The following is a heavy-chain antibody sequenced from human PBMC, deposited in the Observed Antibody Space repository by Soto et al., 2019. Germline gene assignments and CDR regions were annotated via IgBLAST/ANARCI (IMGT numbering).Heavy chain of an antibody. J-gene: IGHJ3*02. CDR1: GGSISGYY. V-gene: IGHV4-59*08. CDR2: LSDTGST. Sequence: SETLSLTCTVSGGSISGYYWTWVRQPPGKGLECIGYLSDTGSTNYSPSLKSRVTISVDTSQKQFSLKLSSVTAADTAVYYCARRPGFGHAFDIWSQGTLVTVSS. CDR3: ARRPGFGHAFDI. D-gene: IGHD3-10*01.